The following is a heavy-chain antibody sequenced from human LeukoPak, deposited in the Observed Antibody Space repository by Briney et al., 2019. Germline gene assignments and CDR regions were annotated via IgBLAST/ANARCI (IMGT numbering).Heavy chain of an antibody. CDR1: GFTFSSYA. Sequence: PGGSLRLSCAASGFTFSSYAMSWVRQAPGKGLEWVSAISGSGGSTYYADSVKGRFTISRDNSKNTLYLQMNSLRAEDTAVYYCAKVGYYDSSGYYNGGAFDIWGQGTMVTVSS. D-gene: IGHD3-22*01. V-gene: IGHV3-23*01. CDR3: AKVGYYDSSGYYNGGAFDI. CDR2: ISGSGGST. J-gene: IGHJ3*02.